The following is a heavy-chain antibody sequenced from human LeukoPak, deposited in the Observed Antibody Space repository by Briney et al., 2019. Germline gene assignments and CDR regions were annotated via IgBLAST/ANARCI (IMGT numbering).Heavy chain of an antibody. Sequence: GGSLRLSCAASGFTFSTYSMNWVRQAPGKGLEWVSSITSPVGHIYYADSVKGRFTISRDDSKNMLYLQMNSLRAEDTAVYYCVKDLGRYRNNCFDYWGQGTLVTVSS. CDR2: ITSPVGHI. V-gene: IGHV3-21*04. CDR3: VKDLGRYRNNCFDY. CDR1: GFTFSTYS. J-gene: IGHJ4*02. D-gene: IGHD1-26*01.